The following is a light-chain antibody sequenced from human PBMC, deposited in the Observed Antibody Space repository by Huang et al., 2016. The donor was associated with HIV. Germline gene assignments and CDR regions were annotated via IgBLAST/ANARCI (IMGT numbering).Light chain of an antibody. Sequence: DVVMTQSPLSLPVTLGQPASISCRSSESLVYSDGNTYLHWFQQRPGQSPRRLIYEVSIRDSGVPDRFSGSGSGTNFTLKISRVEAEDVGIYYCMQGSHWPPTFGPGTKVDFK. V-gene: IGKV2-30*01. CDR1: ESLVYSDGNTY. CDR3: MQGSHWPPT. CDR2: EVS. J-gene: IGKJ3*01.